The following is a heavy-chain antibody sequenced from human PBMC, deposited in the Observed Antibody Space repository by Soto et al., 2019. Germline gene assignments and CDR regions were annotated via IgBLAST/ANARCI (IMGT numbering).Heavy chain of an antibody. Sequence: GGSLRLSCAASGFTFSSHWMHGVLQTPGEGLVWVSRISSDGSITNYADSVKVRFTISRDNAKNTLYLQMNSLRAEDTAVYYCARYIRTAGGSYSPDYWGQGTLVTVSS. CDR2: ISSDGSIT. V-gene: IGHV3-74*01. D-gene: IGHD3-16*01. CDR3: ARYIRTAGGSYSPDY. CDR1: GFTFSSHW. J-gene: IGHJ4*02.